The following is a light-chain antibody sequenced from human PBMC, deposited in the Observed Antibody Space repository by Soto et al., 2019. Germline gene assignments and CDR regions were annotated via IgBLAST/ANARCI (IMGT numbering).Light chain of an antibody. Sequence: QSALTQPASVSESPGQSITISCTATNNDVGNYKHVSWFQHHLGKAPKLIIYEGTKRPSGVSNRFSASQSGNTAFLTISGLQAEDEADYYCYSYAGTSTWVFGGGTKLTVL. CDR1: NNDVGNYKH. J-gene: IGLJ3*02. CDR3: YSYAGTSTWV. CDR2: EGT. V-gene: IGLV2-23*01.